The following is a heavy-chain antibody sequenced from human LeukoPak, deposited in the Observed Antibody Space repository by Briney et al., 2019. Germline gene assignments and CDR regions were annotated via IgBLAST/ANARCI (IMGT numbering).Heavy chain of an antibody. CDR1: GGTFSSYA. J-gene: IGHJ4*02. Sequence: VASVKVSCKASGGTFSSYAISWVRQAPGQGLEWMGGIIPIFGTANYAQKFQGRVTITTDESTSTAYMELSSLGSEDTAVYYCARDSGNGYDYWGQGTLVTVSS. CDR3: ARDSGNGYDY. D-gene: IGHD5-18*01. CDR2: IIPIFGTA. V-gene: IGHV1-69*05.